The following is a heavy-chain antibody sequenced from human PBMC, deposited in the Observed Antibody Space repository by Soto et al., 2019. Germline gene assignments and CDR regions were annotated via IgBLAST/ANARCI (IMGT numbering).Heavy chain of an antibody. Sequence: PGESLKISCKASGYSFTSYWIGWVRQMPGKGLERMGIIYPGDSDTRYSPSFQGQVTISADKSISTAYLQWSSLKASDTAMYYCARNTYYYDSSGFGAFDIWGQGTMVTVSS. CDR1: GYSFTSYW. V-gene: IGHV5-51*01. D-gene: IGHD3-22*01. J-gene: IGHJ3*02. CDR2: IYPGDSDT. CDR3: ARNTYYYDSSGFGAFDI.